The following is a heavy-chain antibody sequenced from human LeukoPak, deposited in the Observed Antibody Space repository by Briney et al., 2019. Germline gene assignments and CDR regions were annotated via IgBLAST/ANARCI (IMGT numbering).Heavy chain of an antibody. Sequence: PSETLSLTCTISGGSVSDYYWSWIRQSPGKGLEWIGYIYYTGSTTYNPSLKSRVTISVDTSKNQFSLKLSSVTAADTAVYYCARPMATTKYRPNRNDAFDIWGQGTMVTVSS. CDR3: ARPMATTKYRPNRNDAFDI. V-gene: IGHV4-59*02. D-gene: IGHD5-24*01. J-gene: IGHJ3*02. CDR2: IYYTGST. CDR1: GGSVSDYY.